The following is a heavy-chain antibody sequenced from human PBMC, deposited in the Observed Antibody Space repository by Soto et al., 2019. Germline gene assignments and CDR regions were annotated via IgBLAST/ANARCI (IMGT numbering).Heavy chain of an antibody. D-gene: IGHD2-2*01. Sequence: PSETLSLTCTVSDGSISGYYWSWIRQPPGKGLEWIGYIYGSDTTKYNPSLQSRVSISLGTSKNQFSLKVNSVTAADTAVYYCATDLSIWGQGVLVTVSS. CDR2: IYGSDTT. V-gene: IGHV4-59*01. J-gene: IGHJ1*01. CDR1: DGSISGYY. CDR3: ATDLSI.